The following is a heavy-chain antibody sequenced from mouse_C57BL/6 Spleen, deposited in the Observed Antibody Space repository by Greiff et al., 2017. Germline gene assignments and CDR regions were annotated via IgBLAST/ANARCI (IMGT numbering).Heavy chain of an antibody. J-gene: IGHJ3*01. V-gene: IGHV1-15*01. CDR3: TRDGTKNNYFFAY. CDR2: IDPETGGT. CDR1: GYTFTDYE. D-gene: IGHD5-1-1*01. Sequence: QVQLQQSGAELVRPGASVTLSCKASGYTFTDYEMHWVKQTPVHGLEWIGAIDPETGGTAYNQKFKGKATLTAAKSSSPAYMALRSLTSGDSAVYSCTRDGTKNNYFFAYWGQGTLVTVSA.